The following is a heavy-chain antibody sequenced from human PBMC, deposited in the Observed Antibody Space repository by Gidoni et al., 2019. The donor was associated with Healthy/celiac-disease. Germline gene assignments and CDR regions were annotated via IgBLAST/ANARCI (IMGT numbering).Heavy chain of an antibody. Sequence: QVQLQQWGAGLLKPSETLSLTCAVYGGSFSGYYWSWIRQPPGKGLAWIGEIKHSGSTNNNPSLKSRVTISVDTSKNQFSLKLSSVTAADTAVYYCASAPYYYGSGSYFYWGQGTLVTVSS. J-gene: IGHJ4*02. CDR3: ASAPYYYGSGSYFY. CDR2: IKHSGST. D-gene: IGHD3-10*01. CDR1: GGSFSGYY. V-gene: IGHV4-34*01.